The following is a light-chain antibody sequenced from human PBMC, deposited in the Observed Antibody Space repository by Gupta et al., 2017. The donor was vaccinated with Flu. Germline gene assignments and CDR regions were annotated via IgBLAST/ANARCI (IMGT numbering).Light chain of an antibody. CDR1: SSNIGAGYD. V-gene: IGLV1-40*01. CDR2: GNR. Sequence: QSVLTQPPSVSGAPGQRVAFSCTGSSSNIGAGYDVHWYPQLPGTAPNLLIYGNRNRRSGAPDRVSGSKSGTSAALAITGLPAEEEADYYCQSYDSSLSGSVVFGGGTKLTVL. J-gene: IGLJ3*02. CDR3: QSYDSSLSGSVV.